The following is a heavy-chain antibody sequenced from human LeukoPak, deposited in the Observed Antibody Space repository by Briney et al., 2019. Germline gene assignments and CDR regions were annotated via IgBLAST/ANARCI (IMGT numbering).Heavy chain of an antibody. J-gene: IGHJ6*02. Sequence: GGSLRLSCAASGFTVSSNYMSWVRHAPGKGLEWVSVIYSGGSTYYADSVKGRFTISRDNSKNTLYLQMNSLRAEDTAVYYCAKALGSSGWYYYYGMDVWGQGTTVTVSS. CDR3: AKALGSSGWYYYYGMDV. CDR2: IYSGGST. CDR1: GFTVSSNY. D-gene: IGHD6-19*01. V-gene: IGHV3-53*01.